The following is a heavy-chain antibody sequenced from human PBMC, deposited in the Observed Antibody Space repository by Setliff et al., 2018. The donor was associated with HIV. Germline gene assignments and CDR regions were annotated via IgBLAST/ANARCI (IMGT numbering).Heavy chain of an antibody. J-gene: IGHJ6*03. D-gene: IGHD3-10*01. Sequence: SETLSLTCSVSGGSIGNFYWSWIRQPPGKGLEWIGYIFYSGSTIYNPSLKSRVTMSVDTSRNQFSLKLSSVTAADTAVYYCSRYYFGSASRNFYQFMDVWGKGTTVTVSS. CDR1: GGSIGNFY. CDR2: IFYSGST. CDR3: SRYYFGSASRNFYQFMDV. V-gene: IGHV4-59*12.